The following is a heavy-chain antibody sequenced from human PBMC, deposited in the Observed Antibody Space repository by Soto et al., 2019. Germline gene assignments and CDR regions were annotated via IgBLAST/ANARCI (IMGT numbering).Heavy chain of an antibody. Sequence: PSETMSLTCTVSGDSLKSADYLWTWIHKPPGEGLEYIGYIYYTGTISYKPSLQSRITINPDTSKNQFSLQLNSVTPEDTAVYYCAREDAPPGYSSSCFDYWGQGTLVTVSS. CDR1: GDSLKSADYL. J-gene: IGHJ4*02. CDR3: AREDAPPGYSSSCFDY. D-gene: IGHD6-13*01. CDR2: IYYTGTI. V-gene: IGHV4-30-4*01.